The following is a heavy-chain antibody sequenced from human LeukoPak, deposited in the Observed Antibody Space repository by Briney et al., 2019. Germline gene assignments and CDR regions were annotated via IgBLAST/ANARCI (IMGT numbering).Heavy chain of an antibody. V-gene: IGHV3-21*01. Sequence: PGGSLRLSCAASGFTFSSYSMNWVRQAPGKGLEWVSSISSSSSYIYYADSVKGRFTISRDNAKNSLYLQMNSLRAEDTAVYYCARDWKYSSGWYASYYYYYMDVWGKGTTVTVSS. CDR3: ARDWKYSSGWYASYYYYYMDV. J-gene: IGHJ6*03. D-gene: IGHD6-19*01. CDR1: GFTFSSYS. CDR2: ISSSSSYI.